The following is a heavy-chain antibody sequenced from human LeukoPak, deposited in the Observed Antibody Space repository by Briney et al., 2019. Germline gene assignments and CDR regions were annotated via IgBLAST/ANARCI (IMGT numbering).Heavy chain of an antibody. CDR1: GASISSSRDY. CDR2: IYYDGNT. Sequence: SETLSLTCTVSGASISSSRDYWGWIRQPPGKGLEWIGSIYYDGNTYYDPSLKSRVTISVDTSKNQFSLKLTSVTAADTAVYYCARGPPVWFGENHWFDPWGQGTLVTVSS. CDR3: ARGPPVWFGENHWFDP. D-gene: IGHD3-10*01. V-gene: IGHV4-39*07. J-gene: IGHJ5*02.